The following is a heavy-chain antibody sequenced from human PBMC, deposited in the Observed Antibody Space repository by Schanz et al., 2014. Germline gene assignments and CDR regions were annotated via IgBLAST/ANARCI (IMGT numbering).Heavy chain of an antibody. CDR1: GFTVSAYS. J-gene: IGHJ4*02. CDR2: ISYDGNNQ. V-gene: IGHV3-30*03. D-gene: IGHD3-3*01. Sequence: VQVVESGGGLVRPGGSLRLSCSGFTVSAYSANWVRQAPGKGLEWVAFISYDGNNQYYADSVKGRFTISRDNSKNTLYLQMNSLRAEDTAVYYCARPIYDLWSGSFDYWGQGTLVTVSS. CDR3: ARPIYDLWSGSFDY.